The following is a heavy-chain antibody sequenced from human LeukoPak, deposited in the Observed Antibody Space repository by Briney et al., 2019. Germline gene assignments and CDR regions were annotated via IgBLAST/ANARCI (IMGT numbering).Heavy chain of an antibody. V-gene: IGHV3-33*01. D-gene: IGHD6-19*01. J-gene: IGHJ4*02. CDR2: IWYDGSNK. Sequence: PGGSLGLSCAASGFTFSSYGMHWVRQAPGKGLEWVAVIWYDGSNKYYADSVKGRFTISRDNSKNTLYLQMNSLRAEDTAVYYCARDREGTSGWYGQHDYWGQGTLVTVSS. CDR3: ARDREGTSGWYGQHDY. CDR1: GFTFSSYG.